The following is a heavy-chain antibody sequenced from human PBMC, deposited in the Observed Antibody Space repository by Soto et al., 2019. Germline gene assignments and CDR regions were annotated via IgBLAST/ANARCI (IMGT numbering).Heavy chain of an antibody. CDR3: ARGGIRITFGGVIDPHYFAS. CDR2: IYYSGST. D-gene: IGHD3-16*02. J-gene: IGHJ4*02. V-gene: IGHV4-59*01. Sequence: SETLSLTCTVSGGSISSYYWSWIRQPPGKGLEWIGYIYYSGSTNYNPSLKSRVTISVDTSKNQFSLKLSSVTAADTAVYYCARGGIRITFGGVIDPHYFASSGQGTRVTVSA. CDR1: GGSISSYY.